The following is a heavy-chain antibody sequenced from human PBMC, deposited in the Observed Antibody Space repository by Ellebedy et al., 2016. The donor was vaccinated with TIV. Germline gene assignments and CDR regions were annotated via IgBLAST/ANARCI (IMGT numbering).Heavy chain of an antibody. Sequence: MPSETLSLTCTVSGGSISSSSYYWGWIRQPPGKGLEWVASFYYTGTTYYNPSLKSRVTISLDTSKNQFSLLLNSVTAADTAVYYCARETGSSSWVDYWGQGTLVTVSS. V-gene: IGHV4-39*07. J-gene: IGHJ4*02. CDR3: ARETGSSSWVDY. CDR1: GGSISSSSYY. CDR2: FYYTGTT. D-gene: IGHD6-13*01.